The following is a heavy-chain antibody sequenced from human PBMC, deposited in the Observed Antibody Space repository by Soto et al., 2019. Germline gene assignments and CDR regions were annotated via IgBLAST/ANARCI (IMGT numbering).Heavy chain of an antibody. J-gene: IGHJ6*02. CDR2: IKQDGSEK. D-gene: IGHD2-2*01. V-gene: IGHV3-7*01. Sequence: GGSLRLSCAASGFTFSSYWMSWVRQAPGKGLEWVANIKQDGSEKYYVDSVKGRFTISRDNAKNSLYLQMNSLRAEDTAVYYCARDLSYCSSTSCYYYYYYGMDVWGQGTTVTVSS. CDR3: ARDLSYCSSTSCYYYYYYGMDV. CDR1: GFTFSSYW.